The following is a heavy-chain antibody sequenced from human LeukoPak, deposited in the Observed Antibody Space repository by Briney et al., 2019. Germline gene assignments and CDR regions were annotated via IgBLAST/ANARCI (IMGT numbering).Heavy chain of an antibody. D-gene: IGHD2-21*02. J-gene: IGHJ2*01. V-gene: IGHV4-59*01. CDR2: MYYSGGT. Sequence: SETLSLTCTVSGGSISSYYWSWIRQPPGKGLEWIGYMYYSGGTNYNPSPKSRVTISVDTSKNQFSLKLSSVTAADAAVYYCARDPSLAYCGGDCYPLYWYFDLWGRGTLVTVSS. CDR1: GGSISSYY. CDR3: ARDPSLAYCGGDCYPLYWYFDL.